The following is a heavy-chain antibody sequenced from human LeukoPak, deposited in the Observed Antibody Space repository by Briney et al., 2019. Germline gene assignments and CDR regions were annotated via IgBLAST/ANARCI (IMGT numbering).Heavy chain of an antibody. CDR1: GYTFTSYY. V-gene: IGHV1-46*01. D-gene: IGHD3-10*01. J-gene: IGHJ5*02. CDR2: INPSGGST. CDR3: ARGRWVGLYYYGSSWFDP. Sequence: ASVKVSCKASGYTFTSYYMHWVRQAPGQGLEWMGIINPSGGSTSYAQKFQGRVTMTRDMSTSTVYMELSSLRSEDTAVYYCARGRWVGLYYYGSSWFDPWGQGTLVTVSS.